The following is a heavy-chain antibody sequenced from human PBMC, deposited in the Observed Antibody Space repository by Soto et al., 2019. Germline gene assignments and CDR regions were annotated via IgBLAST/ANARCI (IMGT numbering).Heavy chain of an antibody. CDR1: GGSISSGDYY. Sequence: PSETLSLTCTVSGGSISSGDYYWSWIRQPPGKGLEWIGYIYYSGSTYYNPSLKSRVTISVDTSKNQFSLKLSSVTAADTAVYYCARRGYYGSGSYLFWFDPWGQGTLVTVS. CDR2: IYYSGST. D-gene: IGHD3-10*01. CDR3: ARRGYYGSGSYLFWFDP. V-gene: IGHV4-30-4*01. J-gene: IGHJ5*02.